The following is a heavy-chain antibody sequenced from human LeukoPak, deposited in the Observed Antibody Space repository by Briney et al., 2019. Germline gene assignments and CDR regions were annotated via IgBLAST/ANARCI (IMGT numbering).Heavy chain of an antibody. V-gene: IGHV3-30*04. CDR2: ISYDGSNK. D-gene: IGHD2-15*01. J-gene: IGHJ3*02. CDR1: GFTFSSYA. Sequence: GGSLRLSCAASGFTFSSYAMHWVRQAPGKGLEWVAVISYDGSNKYYADSVKGRFTISRDNSKNTLYLQMNSLRAEDTAVYYCAKDGGGYCSGGSCYSAGAAAFDIWGQGTMVTVSS. CDR3: AKDGGGYCSGGSCYSAGAAAFDI.